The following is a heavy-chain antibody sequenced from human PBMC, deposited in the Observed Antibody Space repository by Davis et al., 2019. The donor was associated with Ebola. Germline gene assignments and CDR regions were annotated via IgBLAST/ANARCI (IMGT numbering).Heavy chain of an antibody. D-gene: IGHD1-26*01. CDR2: MNPNSGNT. CDR3: ARELSGSEAFDF. V-gene: IGHV1-8*01. J-gene: IGHJ3*01. CDR1: GYTFTSYD. Sequence: ASVKVSCKASGYTFTSYDINWVRQATGQGLEWMGWMNPNSGNTGYAQKFQGRVTMTRNTSISTAYMELSSLRSEDTAVYYCARELSGSEAFDFWGQGTMVTVSS.